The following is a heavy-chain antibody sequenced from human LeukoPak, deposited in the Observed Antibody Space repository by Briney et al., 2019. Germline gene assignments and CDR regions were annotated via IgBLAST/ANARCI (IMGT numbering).Heavy chain of an antibody. CDR3: ARGLGYCSSTSCRHIWFYYFDY. Sequence: ASVKVSCKASGYTFTSYGISWVRQAPGQGLEWMGWISAYNGNTNYAQKLQGRVTMTTDTSTSTAYMELRSLRSDDTAVYYCARGLGYCSSTSCRHIWFYYFDYWGQGTLVTVSS. CDR2: ISAYNGNT. CDR1: GYTFTSYG. J-gene: IGHJ4*02. D-gene: IGHD2-2*01. V-gene: IGHV1-18*01.